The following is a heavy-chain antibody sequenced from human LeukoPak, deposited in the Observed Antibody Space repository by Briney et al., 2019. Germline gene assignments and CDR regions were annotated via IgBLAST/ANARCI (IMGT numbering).Heavy chain of an antibody. V-gene: IGHV4-34*01. D-gene: IGHD2-2*01. Sequence: PSETLSLTCAVYGGSFSGYYWGWIRQPPGKGLEWIGTMDYSGSTYYNPSLKSRVTISVDTSKNQFSLKLSSVTAADTAIYYCARDRSSISWFYYWGQGTLVTVSS. CDR1: GGSFSGYY. CDR3: ARDRSSISWFYY. J-gene: IGHJ4*02. CDR2: MDYSGST.